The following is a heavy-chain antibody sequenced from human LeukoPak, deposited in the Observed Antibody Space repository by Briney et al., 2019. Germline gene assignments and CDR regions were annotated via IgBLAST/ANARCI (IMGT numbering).Heavy chain of an antibody. CDR3: ARWHSHGRYFDY. CDR2: TSYGGNT. D-gene: IGHD1-26*01. V-gene: IGHV4-59*01. J-gene: IGHJ4*02. CDR1: GGSISGDY. Sequence: PSETLSLTCTVSGGSISGDYWSWIRQPPGKGLEWIGYTSYGGNTDYKPSLRSRVTMSVDTSKNQLSLKLTSATAADTAVYYCARWHSHGRYFDYWGQGALVTVSS.